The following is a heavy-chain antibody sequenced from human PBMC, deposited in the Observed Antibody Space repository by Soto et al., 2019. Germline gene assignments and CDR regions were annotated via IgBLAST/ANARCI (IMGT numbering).Heavy chain of an antibody. CDR3: ARCKLERPLIYYYYGMDV. J-gene: IGHJ6*02. Sequence: TLSLTCTVSVGSISSGGYYWSWILQHPGKGLEWIGYIYYSGSAYYNPSLKSRVTISVDTSKNQFSLKLSSVTAADTAVYYCARCKLERPLIYYYYGMDVWGQGTTVTVSS. CDR1: VGSISSGGYY. V-gene: IGHV4-31*03. CDR2: IYYSGSA. D-gene: IGHD1-1*01.